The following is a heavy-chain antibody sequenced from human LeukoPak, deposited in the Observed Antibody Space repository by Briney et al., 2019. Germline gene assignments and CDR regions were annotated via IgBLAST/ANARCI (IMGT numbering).Heavy chain of an antibody. CDR2: IGGNGDRR. D-gene: IGHD3-22*01. CDR1: GFTFSSYG. Sequence: GGSLRLSCVASGFTFSSYGWNWVRQAPGKGWEGGAAIGGNGDRRNYADSVQGRFAISRDNSRNTLYLQMNSLRVEDTAVYYCAKGHYDGGDYYYFDHWGQGTVVTVSS. V-gene: IGHV3-23*01. CDR3: AKGHYDGGDYYYFDH. J-gene: IGHJ4*02.